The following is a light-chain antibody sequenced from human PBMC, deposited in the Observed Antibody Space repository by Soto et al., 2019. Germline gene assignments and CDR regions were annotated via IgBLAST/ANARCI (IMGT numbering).Light chain of an antibody. J-gene: IGKJ1*01. V-gene: IGKV3-20*01. CDR2: DAS. CDR1: QSVTNKY. CDR3: QQTAHSPRT. Sequence: EIVLTQSPGTLSLSPGERDTLSCRASQSVTNKYVAWYQQKPGQAPRLLIHDASSRATGIPDRFSGGGSGTDFTLTISRLEPEDFAVYFCQQTAHSPRTFGQGTRVDIK.